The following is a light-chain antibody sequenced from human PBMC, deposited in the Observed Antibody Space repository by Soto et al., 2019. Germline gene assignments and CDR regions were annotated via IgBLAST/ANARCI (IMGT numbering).Light chain of an antibody. J-gene: IGLJ1*01. CDR2: TTN. CDR1: SSNTGTSS. Sequence: QSALTQPHSASGTPGQRVTISCSGSSSNTGTSSVHWFQQLPGTAPKLLISTTNQRPSGVPERFSGSKSGTSASLAISGLQSEDEADYYCAAWDGSLNGHVFGTGTKVT. V-gene: IGLV1-44*01. CDR3: AAWDGSLNGHV.